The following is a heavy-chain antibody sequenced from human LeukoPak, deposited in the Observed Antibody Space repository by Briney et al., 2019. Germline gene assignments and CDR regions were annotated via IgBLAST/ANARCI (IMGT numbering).Heavy chain of an antibody. V-gene: IGHV3-23*01. D-gene: IGHD2-2*01. CDR3: AKRPAGVPAATYYFDY. Sequence: GGSLRLSCAVSGFTFSTYAMTWVRQAPGKGLEWVSSISGSAGSTYYADSVKGRFTISRDNSKNTLYLQMNSLRAEDTAVYYCAKRPAGVPAATYYFDYWGQGTLVTVSS. CDR2: ISGSAGST. CDR1: GFTFSTYA. J-gene: IGHJ4*02.